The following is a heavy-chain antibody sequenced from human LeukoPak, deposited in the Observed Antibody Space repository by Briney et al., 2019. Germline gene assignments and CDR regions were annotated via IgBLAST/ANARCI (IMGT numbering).Heavy chain of an antibody. CDR3: ARESREYGMDI. V-gene: IGHV4-59*01. Sequence: SETLSLTCTVSGGSISSYYWSWTRQPPGKGLEWIGYIYYSGSTNYNPSLKSRVTISVDTSKNQFSLKLSSVTAADTAVYYCARESREYGMDIWGQGTTVTVSS. CDR2: IYYSGST. CDR1: GGSISSYY. J-gene: IGHJ6*02.